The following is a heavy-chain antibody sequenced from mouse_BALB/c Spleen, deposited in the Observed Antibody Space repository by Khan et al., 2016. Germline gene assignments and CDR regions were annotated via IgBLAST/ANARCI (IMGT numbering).Heavy chain of an antibody. CDR3: ARRDGFYYFDY. V-gene: IGHV1-77*01. CDR1: GYTFTDYY. Sequence: QVQLQQSGAELARPGASVKLSCKASGYTFTDYYINWVKQRTGQGLEWIGEIYPGSGNTYYNEKFKGKATLTADKSSSTAYMQLSSLTSEDSAVSFCARRDGFYYFDYWGQGTTLTVSS. J-gene: IGHJ2*01. D-gene: IGHD2-3*01. CDR2: IYPGSGNT.